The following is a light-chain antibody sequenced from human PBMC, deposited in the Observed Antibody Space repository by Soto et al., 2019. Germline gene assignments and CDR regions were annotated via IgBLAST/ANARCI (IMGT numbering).Light chain of an antibody. V-gene: IGKV1-5*03. CDR2: QAS. CDR3: QQYNSSPWT. CDR1: QSISAW. Sequence: DIQMTQSHSILSASVGDRLAITCRASQSISAWVAWYQQKAGKAPKLLIYQASLLESGVPSRFSGSGSGTEFTLTISSLQPDDLATYYCQQYNSSPWTFGQGTKVEIK. J-gene: IGKJ1*01.